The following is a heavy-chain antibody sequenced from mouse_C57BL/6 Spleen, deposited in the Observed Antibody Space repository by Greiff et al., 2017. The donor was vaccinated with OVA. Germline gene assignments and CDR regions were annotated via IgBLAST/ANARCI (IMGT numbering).Heavy chain of an antibody. CDR3: AREGGLRYYFDY. Sequence: EVKLVESEGGLVQPGSSMKLSCTASGFTFSDYYMAWVRQVPEKGLEWVANINYDGSSTYYLDSLKSRFIISRDNAKNILYLQMSSLKSEDTATYYCAREGGLRYYFDYWGQGTTLTVSS. CDR1: GFTFSDYY. V-gene: IGHV5-16*01. J-gene: IGHJ2*01. CDR2: INYDGSST. D-gene: IGHD2-4*01.